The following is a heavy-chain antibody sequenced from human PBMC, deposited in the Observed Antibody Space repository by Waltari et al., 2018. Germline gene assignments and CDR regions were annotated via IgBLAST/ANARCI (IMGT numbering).Heavy chain of an antibody. V-gene: IGHV1-69*09. CDR3: ARMRYCSGGSCYPFDY. CDR1: GVTFSSYA. CDR2: VIPILGIA. Sequence: VQLVQSGAELKNPGFSVKVSCQASGVTFSSYATSWVRQPPGQGLERMGRVIPILGIANDGQKFQGRVTITADKSTSTAYMELSSLRSEDTAVYYCARMRYCSGGSCYPFDYWGQGTLVTVSS. D-gene: IGHD2-15*01. J-gene: IGHJ4*02.